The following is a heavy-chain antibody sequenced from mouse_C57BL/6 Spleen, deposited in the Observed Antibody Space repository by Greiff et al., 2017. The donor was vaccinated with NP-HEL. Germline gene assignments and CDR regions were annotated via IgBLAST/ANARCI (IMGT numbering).Heavy chain of an antibody. V-gene: IGHV3-1*01. CDR2: ISYSGST. D-gene: IGHD1-1*01. CDR1: GYSITSGYD. Sequence: EVKVVESGPGMVKPSQSLSLSCTVTGYSITSGYDWHWIRHFPGNKLEWMGYISYSGSTNYNPSLKSRISITHDTSNNHFFLKLNSVTTEDTATYYCARDCYYGSSYIRFAYWGQGTLVTVSA. CDR3: ARDCYYGSSYIRFAY. J-gene: IGHJ3*01.